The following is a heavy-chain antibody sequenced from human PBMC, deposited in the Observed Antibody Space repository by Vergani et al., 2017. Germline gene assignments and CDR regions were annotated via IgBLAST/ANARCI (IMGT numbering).Heavy chain of an antibody. D-gene: IGHD1-1*01. V-gene: IGHV3-48*03. CDR1: GFTFSSYE. CDR2: ISSSGSTI. Sequence: EVQLVESGGGLVQSGGSLRLSCAASGFTFSSYEMNWVRQAPGKGLEWVSYISSSGSTIYYADSVKGRFTISRDNAKNSLYLHMNSLIAEDTAVYYCASHNWGGDYWGQGTLVTVSS. J-gene: IGHJ4*02. CDR3: ASHNWGGDY.